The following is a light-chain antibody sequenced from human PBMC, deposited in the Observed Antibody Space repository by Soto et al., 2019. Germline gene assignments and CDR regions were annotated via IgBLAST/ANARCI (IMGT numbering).Light chain of an antibody. CDR3: GTWDTSLSAGV. CDR2: DNN. V-gene: IGLV1-51*01. CDR1: SSNIGNNY. Sequence: QSVLTQPPSVSAATGQKVTISCSGSSSNIGNNYVSWYQHLPGTAPKLLIYDNNTRPSGIPDRFSGSKSGTSATLGITGLQTGDEADYYCGTWDTSLSAGVFGAGTKLTVL. J-gene: IGLJ2*01.